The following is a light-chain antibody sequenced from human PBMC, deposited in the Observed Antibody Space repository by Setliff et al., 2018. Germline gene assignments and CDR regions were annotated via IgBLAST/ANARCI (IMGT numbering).Light chain of an antibody. CDR3: LSYTSKTTHAL. Sequence: QSALTQPAAVSGSPGQSIAISCAGTSSDVGGYNYVSWYQQHPGKAPKLMIYEVTKRPSGVSDRFSGSKSSNTASLTISGLQAEDEADYYCLSYTSKTTHALFAGGTKVTVL. V-gene: IGLV2-14*03. J-gene: IGLJ2*01. CDR2: EVT. CDR1: SSDVGGYNY.